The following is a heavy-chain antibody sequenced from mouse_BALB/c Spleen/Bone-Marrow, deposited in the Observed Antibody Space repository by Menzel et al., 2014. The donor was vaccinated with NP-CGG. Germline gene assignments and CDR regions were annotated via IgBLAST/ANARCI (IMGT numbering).Heavy chain of an antibody. CDR3: AREDTGYGNYDWFAY. V-gene: IGHV1S41*01. CDR2: IAPGSGST. CDR1: GYTFTSYW. D-gene: IGHD2-1*01. Sequence: DLVKPGASVKLSCKASGYTFTSYWINWIKQRPGQGLEWIGRIAPGSGSTYYNEMFKGKATLTVDTSSGTAYIQLSSLSSDDSAVYFCAREDTGYGNYDWFAYWGQGTLVTVSA. J-gene: IGHJ3*01.